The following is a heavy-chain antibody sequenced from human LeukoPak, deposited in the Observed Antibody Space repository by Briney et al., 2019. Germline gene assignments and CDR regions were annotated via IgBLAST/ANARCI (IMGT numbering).Heavy chain of an antibody. CDR1: DGSISSYY. Sequence: RPSETLSLTCTISDGSISSYYWNWIRQSPGKGLEWIGHIHYSGSTHYNPSLQSRVSISIDTSKKHLSLNLRSVTAVDTAVYYCARWGHFDTSGYFVVDYWGQGTLVTVSS. D-gene: IGHD3-22*01. CDR2: IHYSGST. V-gene: IGHV4-59*01. CDR3: ARWGHFDTSGYFVVDY. J-gene: IGHJ4*02.